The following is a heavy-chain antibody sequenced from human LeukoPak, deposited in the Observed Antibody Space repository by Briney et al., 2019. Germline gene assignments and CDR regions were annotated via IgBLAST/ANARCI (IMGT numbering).Heavy chain of an antibody. V-gene: IGHV4-59*01. D-gene: IGHD6-25*01. CDR2: IYYSGST. Sequence: SETLSLTCTVSGGSISSYYWSWIRQPAGKGLEGIGYIYYSGSTNYNPSLKSRVTISVDTSKNQFSLKLSSVTAADTAVYYCARGGRGYEPPSDFWGQGTLVTVSS. J-gene: IGHJ4*02. CDR1: GGSISSYY. CDR3: ARGGRGYEPPSDF.